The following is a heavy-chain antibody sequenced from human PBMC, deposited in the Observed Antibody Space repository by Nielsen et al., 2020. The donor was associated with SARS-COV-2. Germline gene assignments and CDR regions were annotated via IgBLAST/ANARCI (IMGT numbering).Heavy chain of an antibody. CDR1: GGSFSGYY. J-gene: IGHJ5*02. CDR2: IYYSGST. D-gene: IGHD3-22*01. CDR3: ARGWRYYDGSGYYES. Sequence: SETLSLTCAVYGGSFSGYYWSWIRQPPGKGLEWIGYIYYSGSTNYNPSLKSRVTISVDTSKNQFSLKLSSVTAADTAVYYCARGWRYYDGSGYYESWGQGTLVTVSS. V-gene: IGHV4-59*01.